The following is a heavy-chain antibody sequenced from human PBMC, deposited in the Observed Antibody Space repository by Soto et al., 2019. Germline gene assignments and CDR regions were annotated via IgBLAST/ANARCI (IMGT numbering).Heavy chain of an antibody. Sequence: QINLIESGPTLVKPTQTLTLTCTFSGFSLSTSGAAVGWVRQPPGRALEWLALIYWDGDKRYNASLGNRLTITKATSMNQVVLTVTNVDPADTATYYCAHRATMTIFGLIIDNGIWFDPWGQGTRVIVSS. J-gene: IGHJ5*02. CDR1: GFSLSTSGAA. D-gene: IGHD3-3*01. CDR2: IYWDGDK. V-gene: IGHV2-5*02. CDR3: AHRATMTIFGLIIDNGIWFDP.